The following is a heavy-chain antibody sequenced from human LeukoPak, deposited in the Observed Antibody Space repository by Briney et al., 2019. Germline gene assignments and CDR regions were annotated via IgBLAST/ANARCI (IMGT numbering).Heavy chain of an antibody. J-gene: IGHJ2*01. CDR2: IYYSGST. Sequence: SETLSLTCTVSGGSISSYYWSWIRQPPGKGLEWIGCIYYSGSTNYNPSLKSRVTISVDTSKNQFSLKLSSVTAADTAVYYCARADDYGDPNWYFDLWGRGTLVTVSS. V-gene: IGHV4-59*01. CDR3: ARADDYGDPNWYFDL. D-gene: IGHD4-17*01. CDR1: GGSISSYY.